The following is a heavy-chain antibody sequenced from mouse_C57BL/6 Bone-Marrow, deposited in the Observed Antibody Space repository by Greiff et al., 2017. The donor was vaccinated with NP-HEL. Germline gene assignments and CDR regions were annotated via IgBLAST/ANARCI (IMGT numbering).Heavy chain of an antibody. CDR1: GFTFSSYA. D-gene: IGHD3-3*01. V-gene: IGHV5-4*01. J-gene: IGHJ2*01. Sequence: EVKLEESGGGLVKPGGSLKLSCAASGFTFSSYAMSWVRQTPEKRLEWVATISDGGSYTYYPDNVKGRFTISRDNAKNNLYLQMSHLKSEDTAMYYCARDLRLYYFDYWGQGTTLTVSS. CDR2: ISDGGSYT. CDR3: ARDLRLYYFDY.